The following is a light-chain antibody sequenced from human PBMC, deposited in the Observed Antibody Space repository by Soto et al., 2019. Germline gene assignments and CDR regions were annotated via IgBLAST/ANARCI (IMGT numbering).Light chain of an antibody. J-gene: IGLJ3*02. CDR2: RSH. CDR1: NSNIGYNS. Sequence: QSALTQPPSVSGTPGRRVTISCSGSNSNIGYNSVYWYQQLPGTAPKLLIYRSHERPSGVPDRFSGSKSGTSASLAISGLRSEDEADYSCATWDDNLSGVVFGGGTQLTVL. V-gene: IGLV1-47*01. CDR3: ATWDDNLSGVV.